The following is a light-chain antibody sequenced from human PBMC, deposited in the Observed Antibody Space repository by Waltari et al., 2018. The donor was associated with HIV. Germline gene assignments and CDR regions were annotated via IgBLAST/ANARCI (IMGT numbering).Light chain of an antibody. J-gene: IGLJ2*01. V-gene: IGLV2-23*01. Sequence: QSALTQPASVSGSPGQSITISCTGTSSDVGAYNLVSWYQQNPGTAPKLMIFEGTKRPSGVADRFSGSRSGNTASLTISGLQAEDEGDYQCCSYTGTGVVFGGGTKLTVL. CDR2: EGT. CDR1: SSDVGAYNL. CDR3: CSYTGTGVV.